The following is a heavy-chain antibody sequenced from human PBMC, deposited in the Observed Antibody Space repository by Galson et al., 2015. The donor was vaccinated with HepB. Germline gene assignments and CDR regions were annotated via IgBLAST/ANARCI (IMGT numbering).Heavy chain of an antibody. V-gene: IGHV3-49*04. CDR2: IRTETYGGTT. CDR3: TRDLGYYYGSGSDY. D-gene: IGHD3-10*01. CDR1: GFTFGDYA. J-gene: IGHJ4*02. Sequence: SLRLSCASSGFTFGDYAMNWVRQAPGKGLEWVAFIRTETYGGTTEYAASVKGRFTIFRDDSNIIAYLQMNSLKIADTAVYYCTRDLGYYYGSGSDYWGQGTLVTVS.